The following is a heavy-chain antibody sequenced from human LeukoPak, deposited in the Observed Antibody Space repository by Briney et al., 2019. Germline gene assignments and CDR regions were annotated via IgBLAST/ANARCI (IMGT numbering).Heavy chain of an antibody. D-gene: IGHD7-27*01. CDR2: INLSGGGT. CDR1: RYTFTSYY. CDR3: AREPLGKSYFDL. V-gene: IGHV1-46*01. J-gene: IGHJ2*01. Sequence: ASVKVSCEASRYTFTSYYMHWVRQAPGQGLEWMGIINLSGGGTSYAQKFQGRVTMTRDTSTSTVYMELSSLICEDTAVYYCAREPLGKSYFDLWGRGTLVTVSS.